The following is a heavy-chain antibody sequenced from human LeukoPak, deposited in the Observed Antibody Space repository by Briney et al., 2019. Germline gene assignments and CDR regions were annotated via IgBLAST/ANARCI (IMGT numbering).Heavy chain of an antibody. V-gene: IGHV2-70*11. J-gene: IGHJ3*02. Sequence: SGPTLVKSTQTLTLTCTFSGFSLSTSGMCVSWIRQPPAKALEWLARIDWDDDKYYSTSLKTRLTISKDTSKNQVVLTMTNMDPVDTATYYCARILTTVTHDAFDIWGQGTMVTVSS. CDR3: ARILTTVTHDAFDI. CDR1: GFSLSTSGMC. CDR2: IDWDDDK. D-gene: IGHD4-17*01.